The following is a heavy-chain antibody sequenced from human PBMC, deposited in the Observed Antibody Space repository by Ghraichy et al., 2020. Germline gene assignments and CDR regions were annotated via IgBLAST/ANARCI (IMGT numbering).Heavy chain of an antibody. D-gene: IGHD1-26*01. CDR1: GYTLTGYY. CDR2: INPNSGGT. Sequence: ASVKVSCKASGYTLTGYYMHWVRKAPGQGLEWMGWINPNSGGTNYAQKFQGRVTMTRDTSISTAYMELSRLRSDDTAVYYCARDKGAKAIDYWGQGTLVTVSS. V-gene: IGHV1-2*02. CDR3: ARDKGAKAIDY. J-gene: IGHJ4*02.